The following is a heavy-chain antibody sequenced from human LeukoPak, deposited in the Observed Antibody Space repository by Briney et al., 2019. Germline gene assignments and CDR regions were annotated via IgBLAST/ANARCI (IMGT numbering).Heavy chain of an antibody. D-gene: IGHD1-26*01. Sequence: GESLQISCQGSGFRFTSYWIGWVRQMPGKGLEWMAIIYPGDSDPRYSPSFQAQVTISADKSISTAYLQWSSLKASDTAMYYCARPSGSYYYYYGMDVWGQGTTVTVSS. CDR1: GFRFTSYW. CDR3: ARPSGSYYYYYGMDV. V-gene: IGHV5-51*01. CDR2: IYPGDSDP. J-gene: IGHJ6*02.